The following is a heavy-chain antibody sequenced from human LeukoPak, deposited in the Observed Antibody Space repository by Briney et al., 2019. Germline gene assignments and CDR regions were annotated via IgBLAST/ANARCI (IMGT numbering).Heavy chain of an antibody. D-gene: IGHD6-6*01. CDR2: ISSSSSYI. Sequence: GGSLRLSCAASGFTFSSYSMNWVRQAPGKGLEWVSSISSSSSYIYYADSVKGRFTISRDNAKNSLYLQMNSLRAEDTAVYYCARDRLQGYFDYWGQGTLVTVYS. CDR3: ARDRLQGYFDY. J-gene: IGHJ4*02. V-gene: IGHV3-21*01. CDR1: GFTFSSYS.